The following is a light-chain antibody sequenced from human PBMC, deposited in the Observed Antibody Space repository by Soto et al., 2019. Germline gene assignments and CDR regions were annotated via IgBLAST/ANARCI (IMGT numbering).Light chain of an antibody. CDR1: QGINSW. CDR2: AAS. CDR3: QQANSFPYT. J-gene: IGKJ2*01. Sequence: DIQMTQSPSSVSASVGDRVTITCRASQGINSWLAWYQQKPGKAPKLLIYAASALQSGVPSRFSGSGSGTDFALTISTLQPDDFATYYCQQANSFPYTFGQGTKLQIK. V-gene: IGKV1-12*01.